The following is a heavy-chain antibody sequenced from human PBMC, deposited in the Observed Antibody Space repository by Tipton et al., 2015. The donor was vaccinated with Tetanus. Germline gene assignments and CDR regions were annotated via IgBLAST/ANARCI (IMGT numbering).Heavy chain of an antibody. CDR1: GASARSTKYY. D-gene: IGHD5-12*01. V-gene: IGHV4-39*01. Sequence: TLSLTCIVSGASARSTKYYWSWIRQPPGKGLEWIGSIYYSGSSYYNPTLKSRVTISVDTSKNQFSLKLDSVTAADAAVYYCARPGVGGYTGYYFDFWGQGTVVTVSS. CDR3: ARPGVGGYTGYYFDF. CDR2: IYYSGSS. J-gene: IGHJ4*02.